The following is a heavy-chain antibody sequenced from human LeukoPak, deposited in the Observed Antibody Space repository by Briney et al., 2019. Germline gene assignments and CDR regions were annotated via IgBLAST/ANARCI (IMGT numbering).Heavy chain of an antibody. V-gene: IGHV4-59*12. Sequence: SETLSLTCTVSGGSISSYYWSWIRQPPGKGLEWIGYIYYSGSTNYNPSLKSRVTISVDTSKNQFSLKLTSVTAADTAVYYCARDRGHYDSSGYLFDYWGQGTLVTVSS. J-gene: IGHJ4*02. D-gene: IGHD3-22*01. CDR3: ARDRGHYDSSGYLFDY. CDR1: GGSISSYY. CDR2: IYYSGST.